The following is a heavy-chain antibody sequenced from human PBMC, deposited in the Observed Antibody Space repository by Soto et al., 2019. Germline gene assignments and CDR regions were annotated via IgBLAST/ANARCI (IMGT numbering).Heavy chain of an antibody. CDR3: SRTTAVPNTLRSRYFFDD. V-gene: IGHV4-61*01. D-gene: IGHD4-17*01. CDR2: VYYSGTT. Sequence: QVQLQESGPGLLKPSETLSLTGSVSGGSVSNKTYYWSWIRQPPGKRLEWIGYVYYSGTTNSNPSVKSRVTISLDLSKNQFSLRLSSVTTADTALYYCSRTTAVPNTLRSRYFFDDWGQGTLVTVSS. J-gene: IGHJ4*02. CDR1: GGSVSNKTYY.